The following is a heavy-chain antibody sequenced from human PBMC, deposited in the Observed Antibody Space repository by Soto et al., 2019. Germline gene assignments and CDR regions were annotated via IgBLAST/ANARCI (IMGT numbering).Heavy chain of an antibody. CDR1: GFTFSSYA. V-gene: IGHV3-30-3*01. CDR2: ISYDGSNK. CDR3: ARDLGYSYGHMDY. Sequence: QVQLVESGGGVVQPGRSLRLSCAASGFTFSSYAMHWVRQAPGKGLEWVAVISYDGSNKYYADSVKGRFTISRDNSKNTLYLQMNSLRAEDTAVYYCARDLGYSYGHMDYWGQGTLVTVSS. J-gene: IGHJ4*02. D-gene: IGHD5-18*01.